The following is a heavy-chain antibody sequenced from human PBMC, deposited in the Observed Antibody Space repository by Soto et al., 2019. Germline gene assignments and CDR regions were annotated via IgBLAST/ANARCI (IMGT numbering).Heavy chain of an antibody. CDR1: GYTFTSYG. J-gene: IGHJ5*02. CDR2: ISAYNGNT. Sequence: QVQLVQSGAEVKKPGASVKVSCKASGYTFTSYGISWVRQAPGQGLEWMGWISAYNGNTNYAQKLQGRVTMTTDTSTSTAYMELRSLRSADTAVYYCARSPGYCISTSCYSEQFDPWGQGTLVTVSS. V-gene: IGHV1-18*01. CDR3: ARSPGYCISTSCYSEQFDP. D-gene: IGHD2-2*01.